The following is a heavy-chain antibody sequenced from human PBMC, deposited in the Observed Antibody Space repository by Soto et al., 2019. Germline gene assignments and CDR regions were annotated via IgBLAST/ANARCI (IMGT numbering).Heavy chain of an antibody. D-gene: IGHD6-13*01. Sequence: SETLSLTCTVSGGSISSGAYYWSWIRQHPGKGLECVGHIYYSGSTHYNPSLKSRLTLSVDTSKNQLFLNLSSVTAADTAVYYCARAAMGGSSWPFDYWGQGTLVTVSS. CDR1: GGSISSGAYY. CDR2: IYYSGST. CDR3: ARAAMGGSSWPFDY. J-gene: IGHJ4*02. V-gene: IGHV4-31*03.